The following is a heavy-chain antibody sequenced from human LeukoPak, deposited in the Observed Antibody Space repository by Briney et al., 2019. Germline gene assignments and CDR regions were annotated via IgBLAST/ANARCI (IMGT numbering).Heavy chain of an antibody. CDR2: MNPNSGNT. J-gene: IGHJ4*02. CDR1: GYTFTSCG. Sequence: ASVKVSCKASGYTFTSCGINWVRQATGQGLEWMGWMNPNSGNTGYGQSFQGRIIMTRDISIGTAYMELSNLTSEDTAIYYCTRGSSGRRDNWGQGTLVTVSA. CDR3: TRGSSGRRDN. V-gene: IGHV1-8*01. D-gene: IGHD6-19*01.